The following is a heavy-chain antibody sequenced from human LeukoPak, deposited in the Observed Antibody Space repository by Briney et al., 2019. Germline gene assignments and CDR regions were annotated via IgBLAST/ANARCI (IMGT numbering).Heavy chain of an antibody. Sequence: GGSLRLSCAASGFTFSSYAMSWVRQAPGKGLEWVSAISGSGGSTYYADSVNGRFTISRDNSKNTLYLQMNSLRAEDTAVYYCAKDFPSGSYGGADAFDIWGQGTMVTVSS. V-gene: IGHV3-23*01. CDR3: AKDFPSGSYGGADAFDI. CDR1: GFTFSSYA. D-gene: IGHD1-26*01. J-gene: IGHJ3*02. CDR2: ISGSGGST.